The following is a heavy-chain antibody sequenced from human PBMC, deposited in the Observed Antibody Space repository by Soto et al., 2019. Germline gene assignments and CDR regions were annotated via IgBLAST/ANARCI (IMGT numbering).Heavy chain of an antibody. CDR2: IRDSGGTS. CDR3: AKRPRALLTFDY. J-gene: IGHJ4*02. Sequence: EVQLVDSGGGLVQPGGSLRLSCAASGFIFSNYVMSWVRQAPGKGLEWVPSIRDSGGTSYYADSVKGRFTISRDNSKNTLYLQMNSLRAEDTAIYYCAKRPRALLTFDYWGQGTLVTVSS. D-gene: IGHD1-26*01. CDR1: GFIFSNYV. V-gene: IGHV3-23*04.